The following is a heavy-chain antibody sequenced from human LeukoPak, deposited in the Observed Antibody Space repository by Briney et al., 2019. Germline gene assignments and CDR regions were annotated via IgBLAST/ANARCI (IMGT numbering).Heavy chain of an antibody. J-gene: IGHJ4*02. CDR2: ISWNSGSI. V-gene: IGHV3-9*01. CDR3: AKAGLLSDSSGYQFDY. D-gene: IGHD3-22*01. Sequence: SGGSLRLSCAASGFTFDDYAMHWVRQAPGKGLEWVSGISWNSGSIGYADSVKGRFTISRDNAKNSLYLQMNSLRAEDTAVYYCAKAGLLSDSSGYQFDYWGQGTLVTVSS. CDR1: GFTFDDYA.